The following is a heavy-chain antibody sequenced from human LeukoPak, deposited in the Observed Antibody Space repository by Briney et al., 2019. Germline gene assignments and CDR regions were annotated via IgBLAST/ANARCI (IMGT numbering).Heavy chain of an antibody. CDR1: GFTFSRHV. Sequence: PGGSLRLSCAASGFTFSRHVMQWVRQAPGKGLEWVAVISYDGNNRLYADSVKGRFTISRDNSRNTLYLQMNSLSDDDAAVYSCARGGIPTGPYYYFYYMDVWGKGTAVTVSS. J-gene: IGHJ6*03. CDR2: ISYDGNNR. V-gene: IGHV3-30*01. D-gene: IGHD1-14*01. CDR3: ARGGIPTGPYYYFYYMDV.